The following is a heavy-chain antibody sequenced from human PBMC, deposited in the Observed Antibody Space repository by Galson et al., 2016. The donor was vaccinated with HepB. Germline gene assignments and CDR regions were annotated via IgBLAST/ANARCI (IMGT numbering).Heavy chain of an antibody. CDR2: TWFDGNYE. CDR1: GFNFISYG. CDR3: ARSREYFGSGSYLDY. J-gene: IGHJ4*02. Sequence: SLRLSCAASGFNFISYGMHWVRQAPGKGLEWAAVTWFDGNYEDYAESVKGRITVSRDNTKNTLSLQLDSLRAEDTAVYHCARSREYFGSGSYLDYWGQGTLVIVSS. V-gene: IGHV3-33*01. D-gene: IGHD3-10*01.